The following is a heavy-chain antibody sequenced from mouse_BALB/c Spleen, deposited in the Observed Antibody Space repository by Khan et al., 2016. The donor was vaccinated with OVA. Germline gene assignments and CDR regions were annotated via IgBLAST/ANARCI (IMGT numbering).Heavy chain of an antibody. D-gene: IGHD1-1*01. CDR1: GYSITSGYA. CDR2: ISYSGGT. V-gene: IGHV3-2*02. J-gene: IGHJ2*01. CDR3: ARGNDYGYYFDD. Sequence: EVQLQESGPGLVKPSQSLSLTCTVTGYSITSGYAWNWIRQFPGNKLEWMGYISYSGGTSYNPSLKSRISITRATSKHKFFLPLNSVTTEDTATYYCARGNDYGYYFDDWGQGTPLTVSS.